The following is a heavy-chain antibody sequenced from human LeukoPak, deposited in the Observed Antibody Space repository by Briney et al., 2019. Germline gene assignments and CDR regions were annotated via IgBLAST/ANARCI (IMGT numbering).Heavy chain of an antibody. CDR1: GYTFSSYY. V-gene: IGHV1-46*01. D-gene: IGHD3-22*01. CDR2: INPSGGST. J-gene: IGHJ6*02. CDR3: ARPVYYYDSSGYPLAYYYYYGMDV. Sequence: ASVTVSCKASGYTFSSYYMHWVRQAPGQGLEWMGIINPSGGSTSYAQKFQGRVTMTRDTSTSTVYMELSSLRSEDTAVYYCARPVYYYDSSGYPLAYYYYYGMDVWGQGTTVTVSS.